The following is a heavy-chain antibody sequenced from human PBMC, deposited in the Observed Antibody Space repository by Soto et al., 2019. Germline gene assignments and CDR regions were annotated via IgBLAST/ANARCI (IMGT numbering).Heavy chain of an antibody. J-gene: IGHJ4*02. Sequence: EVQLLESVGDLVQPGGSLRLSCAASGFTFTSYAMSWIRQAPGKGLEWVSAITGGGDNTYYADSVKGRFTISRDNSKNTLYLKMNSLRAEDTAFYYCTQDGGSRDWLTVNWGQGTLVTVSS. D-gene: IGHD3-9*01. CDR3: TQDGGSRDWLTVN. V-gene: IGHV3-23*01. CDR1: GFTFTSYA. CDR2: ITGGGDNT.